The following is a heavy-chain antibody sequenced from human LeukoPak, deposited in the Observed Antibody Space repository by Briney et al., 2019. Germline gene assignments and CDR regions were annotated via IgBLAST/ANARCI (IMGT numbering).Heavy chain of an antibody. CDR1: GFDLSRNG. Sequence: GGSLRLSCAASGFDLSRNGMHWVRQAPGKGLEWVSFIRYDGSKTFYGDSVTGRFTISRDNSKNTLYLQMNSLRAEDTAVYYCARHFDDVNSNYYYIPEYWGQGVLVTVSS. J-gene: IGHJ4*02. CDR3: ARHFDDVNSNYYYIPEY. CDR2: IRYDGSKT. V-gene: IGHV3-30*02. D-gene: IGHD3-22*01.